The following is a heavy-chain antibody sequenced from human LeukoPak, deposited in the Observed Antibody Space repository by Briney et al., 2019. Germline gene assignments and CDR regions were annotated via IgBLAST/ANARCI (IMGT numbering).Heavy chain of an antibody. CDR1: GYTFTGYY. CDR2: INPNSGGT. Sequence: ASVKVSCKASGYTFTGYYMHWVRQAPGQGHEWMGWINPNSGGTNYAQKFQGRVTMTRDTSISTAYMELSRLRSDDTAVYYCARTILIVAATLFDYWGQGTLVTVSS. J-gene: IGHJ4*02. D-gene: IGHD5-12*01. V-gene: IGHV1-2*02. CDR3: ARTILIVAATLFDY.